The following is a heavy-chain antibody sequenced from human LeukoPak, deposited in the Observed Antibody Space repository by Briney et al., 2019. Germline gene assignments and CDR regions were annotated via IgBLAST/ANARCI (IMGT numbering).Heavy chain of an antibody. Sequence: PSETLSLTCTVSGGSITNYHWTWIRQPPGKGLEYIGYIYNSGSTFYNPSLKSRVTISADTSKKQFSLKLSSVTAADTAVYYCARGAGGCRFDPWGLGTLVTVSS. D-gene: IGHD3-10*01. J-gene: IGHJ5*02. CDR2: IYNSGST. CDR1: GGSITNYH. CDR3: ARGAGGCRFDP. V-gene: IGHV4-59*01.